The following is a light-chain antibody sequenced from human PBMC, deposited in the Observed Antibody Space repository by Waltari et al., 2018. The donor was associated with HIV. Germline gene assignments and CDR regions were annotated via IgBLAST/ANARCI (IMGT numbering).Light chain of an antibody. V-gene: IGKV1-12*01. CDR1: QDVGKW. CDR3: QQANIFPRT. J-gene: IGKJ4*02. CDR2: DIS. Sequence: DMRVTQSPSSVSASAGDRVTITCRARQDVGKWLAWYQQKPGRAPALLIHDISTLQSGVPSRFSGSGSGTDFTLTISSLQPEDIATYYCQQANIFPRTFGGGTKVEIK.